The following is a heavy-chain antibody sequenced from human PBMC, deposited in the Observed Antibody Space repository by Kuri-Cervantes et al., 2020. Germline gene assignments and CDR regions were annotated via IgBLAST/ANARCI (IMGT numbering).Heavy chain of an antibody. CDR2: ISAYSGDT. CDR1: GYTFTSYG. D-gene: IGHD7-27*01. CDR3: ARSRTGGKRMYYFDY. Sequence: ASVKVSCKASGYTFTSYGISWVRQAPGQGLEWMGWISAYSGDTNYAQKLQGRVTMTTDTSTSTAYMELRSLRSDDTAVYYCARSRTGGKRMYYFDYWGQGTLVTVSS. J-gene: IGHJ4*02. V-gene: IGHV1-18*01.